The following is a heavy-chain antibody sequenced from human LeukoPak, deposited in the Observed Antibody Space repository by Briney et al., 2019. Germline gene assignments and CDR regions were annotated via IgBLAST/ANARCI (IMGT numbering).Heavy chain of an antibody. CDR1: GFTFSSYS. Sequence: GGSLRLSCAASGFTFSSYSMNWVRQAPGKGLEWVAVISYDGSNKYYADSVKGRFTISRDNSKNTLYLQMNSLRAEDTAVYYCAKDQDYDYFDYWGQGTLVTVSS. CDR2: ISYDGSNK. CDR3: AKDQDYDYFDY. D-gene: IGHD4-17*01. V-gene: IGHV3-30*18. J-gene: IGHJ4*02.